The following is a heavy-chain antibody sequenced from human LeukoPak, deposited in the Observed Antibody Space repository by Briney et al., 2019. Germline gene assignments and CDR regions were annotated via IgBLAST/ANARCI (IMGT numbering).Heavy chain of an antibody. D-gene: IGHD2-15*01. Sequence: PGGSLRLSCAASGFTFSSYGMHWVRQAPGKGLEWVAVLSYDGTNKYYADSVKGRFTISRDNSKNTLYLQMNSLRLEDTAVYYCAKDAEHCSGGSCRYFDYWGQGTLVTVSS. J-gene: IGHJ4*02. CDR2: LSYDGTNK. CDR3: AKDAEHCSGGSCRYFDY. CDR1: GFTFSSYG. V-gene: IGHV3-30*18.